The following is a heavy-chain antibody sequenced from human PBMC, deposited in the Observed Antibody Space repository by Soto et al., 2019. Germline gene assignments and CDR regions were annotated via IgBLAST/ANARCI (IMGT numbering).Heavy chain of an antibody. CDR3: AKDAVYGDGLWLAGN. CDR2: MTGSGGDI. CDR1: GFSVCRYA. V-gene: IGHV3-23*01. D-gene: IGHD2-21*02. J-gene: IGHJ4*02. Sequence: LGPSYAASGFSVCRYARMWVRQPPGKGQEWVAGMTGSGGDIRYTDRVKGRFTISKDNSKNTLYLQMNSLRAEDTAIYYCAKDAVYGDGLWLAGNWGQGTLVTVSS.